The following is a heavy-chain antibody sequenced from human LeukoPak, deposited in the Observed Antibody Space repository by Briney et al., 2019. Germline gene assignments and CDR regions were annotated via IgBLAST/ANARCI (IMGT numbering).Heavy chain of an antibody. CDR2: FDPEDGET. J-gene: IGHJ4*02. CDR1: GYTLTELS. CDR3: ATDRTAALSSGSFG. D-gene: IGHD6-19*01. V-gene: IGHV1-24*01. Sequence: ASVTVSCKVSGYTLTELSMHWVRPAPGKGLEWVGGFDPEDGETIYAQKFQGRVTMTEDTSTDTAYMELSSLRSEDTAVYYCATDRTAALSSGSFGWGQGTLVTVSS.